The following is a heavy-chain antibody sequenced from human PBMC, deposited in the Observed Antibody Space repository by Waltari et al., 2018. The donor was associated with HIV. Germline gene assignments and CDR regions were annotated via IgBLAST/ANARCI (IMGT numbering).Heavy chain of an antibody. CDR3: ARDFYGSGIGLSRGRRYFDP. J-gene: IGHJ5*02. CDR2: IYYNGGT. V-gene: IGHV4-59*01. CDR1: GGSFSTYS. D-gene: IGHD3-10*01. Sequence: QVQLQESGPGLVTPPETLSLTCPVSGGSFSTYSCSWIRPPPGKGLEWMGYIYYNGGTKYNPSLKNRVTMTIDTSKTQFSLELSSVTTADTAIYYCARDFYGSGIGLSRGRRYFDPWGQGALVTVSS.